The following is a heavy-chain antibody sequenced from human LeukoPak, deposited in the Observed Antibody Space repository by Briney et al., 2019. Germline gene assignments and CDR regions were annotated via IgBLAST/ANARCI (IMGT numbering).Heavy chain of an antibody. CDR2: MNPNSGNT. CDR3: ARGRRQIGGEPTYYFDY. CDR1: GYTFTSYD. Sequence: ASVKVSCKASGYTFTSYDINWVRQATGQGLEWMGWMNPNSGNTGYAQKFQGRVTMTRNTSISTAYMELSSLRSEDTAVYYCARGRRQIGGEPTYYFDYWGQGTLVTVSS. J-gene: IGHJ4*02. D-gene: IGHD2-21*01. V-gene: IGHV1-8*01.